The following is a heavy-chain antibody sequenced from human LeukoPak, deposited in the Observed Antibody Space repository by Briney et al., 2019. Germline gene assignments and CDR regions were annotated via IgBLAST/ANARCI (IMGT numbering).Heavy chain of an antibody. Sequence: PGRSLRLSCAASGFTFSSYAMHWVRQASGKGLEWVAVISYDGSNKYYADSVKGRFTISRDNSKNTLYLQMNSLRAEDTAVYYCAGTMVRGVRGAVGYWGQGTLVTVSS. CDR2: ISYDGSNK. D-gene: IGHD3-10*01. CDR3: AGTMVRGVRGAVGY. V-gene: IGHV3-30*04. J-gene: IGHJ4*02. CDR1: GFTFSSYA.